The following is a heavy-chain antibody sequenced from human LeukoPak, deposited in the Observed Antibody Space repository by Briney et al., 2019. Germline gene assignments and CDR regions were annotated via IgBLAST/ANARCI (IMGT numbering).Heavy chain of an antibody. CDR1: GFTVSSNY. V-gene: IGHV3-66*01. J-gene: IGHJ4*02. CDR3: AKSRVVPAPLDY. Sequence: GGSLRLSCAASGFTVSSNYMSWVRQAPGKGLEWVSVIYSGGSTYYADSVKGRFTISRDNSKNTLYLQMNSLRAEDTAVYYCAKSRVVPAPLDYWGQGTLVTVSS. CDR2: IYSGGST. D-gene: IGHD2-2*01.